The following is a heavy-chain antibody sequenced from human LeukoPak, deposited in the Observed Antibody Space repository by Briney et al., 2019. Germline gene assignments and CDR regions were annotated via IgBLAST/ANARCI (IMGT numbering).Heavy chain of an antibody. CDR1: GYTFTSYD. CDR2: INTNTGNP. D-gene: IGHD2-2*01. V-gene: IGHV7-4-1*02. Sequence: GASVKVSCKASGYTFTSYDINWVRQATGQGLEWMGWINTNTGNPTYAQGFTGRFVFSLDTSVSTAYLQISSLKAEDTAIYYCAREIGYQLLVPWGQGTLVTVSS. J-gene: IGHJ5*02. CDR3: AREIGYQLLVP.